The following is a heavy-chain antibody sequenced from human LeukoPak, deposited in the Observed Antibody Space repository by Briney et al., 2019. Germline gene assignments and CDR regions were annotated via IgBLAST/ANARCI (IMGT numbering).Heavy chain of an antibody. Sequence: GGSLRLSCAASGFTFDDFGMIWVRQAPGKGLEWVSVVYSGDSKDYADSVKGRFTISRDNSKNTLDLQMNSLRAEDTAVYYCARARGYGDPIDYWGQGTLVTVSS. CDR1: GFTFDDFG. D-gene: IGHD4-17*01. CDR3: ARARGYGDPIDY. CDR2: VYSGDSK. V-gene: IGHV3-53*01. J-gene: IGHJ4*02.